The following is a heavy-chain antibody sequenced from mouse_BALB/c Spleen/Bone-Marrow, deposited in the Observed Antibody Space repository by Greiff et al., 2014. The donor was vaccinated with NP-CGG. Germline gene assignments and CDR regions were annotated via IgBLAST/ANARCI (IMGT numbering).Heavy chain of an antibody. V-gene: IGHV5-9-3*01. CDR3: ARPDPWFAY. CDR1: GFTFSGYA. Sequence: EVQLVASGGGLVKPGGSLKLSCAASGFTFSGYAMSWVRQSPEKRLEWVATISSGGSYIHYPDSVKGRFTISRDNAKNTLYLQMSSLRSEDTAIYYCARPDPWFAYWGQGTLVTVSA. J-gene: IGHJ3*01. CDR2: ISSGGSYI.